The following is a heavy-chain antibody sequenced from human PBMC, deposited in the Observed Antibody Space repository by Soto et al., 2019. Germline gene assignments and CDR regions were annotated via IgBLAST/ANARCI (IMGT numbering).Heavy chain of an antibody. D-gene: IGHD6-6*01. V-gene: IGHV4-59*01. Sequence: SETMSLTCTVSGGSISSYYWIWIRQPPGKGLEWIGYIYYSGSTNYNPSLKSRVTISVDTSKNQFSLKLSSVTAADTAVYYCARDYEYSSSPSGFDPWGQGTLVTVSS. CDR3: ARDYEYSSSPSGFDP. J-gene: IGHJ5*02. CDR2: IYYSGST. CDR1: GGSISSYY.